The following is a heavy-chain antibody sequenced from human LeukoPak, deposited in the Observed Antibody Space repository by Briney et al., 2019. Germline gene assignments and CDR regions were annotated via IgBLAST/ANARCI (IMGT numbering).Heavy chain of an antibody. CDR3: ARDRCSGGSCYTMDY. D-gene: IGHD2-15*01. J-gene: IGHJ4*02. CDR1: GYTFTSYY. CDR2: INPSGGST. V-gene: IGHV1-46*01. Sequence: ASVKVSRKASGYTFTSYYMHWVRQAPGQGLEWMGIINPSGGSTSYAQKFQGRVTMTRDTSTSTVYMELSSLRSEDTAVYYCARDRCSGGSCYTMDYWGQGTLVTVSS.